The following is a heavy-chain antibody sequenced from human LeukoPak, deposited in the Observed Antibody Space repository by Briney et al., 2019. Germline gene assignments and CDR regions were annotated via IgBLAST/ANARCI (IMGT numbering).Heavy chain of an antibody. CDR2: IYPDDSRT. CDR1: GYRFTKSW. CDR3: AGYSGYAITPLDAFDI. D-gene: IGHD5-12*01. Sequence: GESLKISCKGSGYRFTKSWIGWVRQMPGKGLEWFGIIYPDDSRTRYSPSFQGQVTMSVDKSISTAYLQWSSLKASDTAMYYCAGYSGYAITPLDAFDIWGQGTMVTVSS. J-gene: IGHJ3*02. V-gene: IGHV5-51*01.